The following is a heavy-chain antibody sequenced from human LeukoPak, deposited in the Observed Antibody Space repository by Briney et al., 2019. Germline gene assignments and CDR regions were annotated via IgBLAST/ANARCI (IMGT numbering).Heavy chain of an antibody. CDR2: IKQDGSEK. CDR1: GFTFNSYW. D-gene: IGHD1-26*01. V-gene: IGHV3-7*01. CDR3: ARDQTKWEPLRRRDYYYMDV. J-gene: IGHJ6*03. Sequence: GGSLRLSCAASGFTFNSYWMSWVRQAPGKGLEWVANIKQDGSEKYYVDSVKGRFTISRDNAKNSLYLQMNSLRAEDTAVYYCARDQTKWEPLRRRDYYYMDVWGKGTTVTISS.